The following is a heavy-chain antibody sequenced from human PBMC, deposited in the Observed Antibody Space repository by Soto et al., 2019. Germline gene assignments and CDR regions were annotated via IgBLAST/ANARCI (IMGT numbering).Heavy chain of an antibody. J-gene: IGHJ4*02. D-gene: IGHD2-8*02. CDR3: ARGGGVYYFDY. CDR1: GGAISSYY. CDR2: IYYSGIT. V-gene: IGHV4-59*01. Sequence: SETLSLTCTVSGGAISSYYWSWIRQPPGKGLEWIGYIYYSGITDYNPSLKSRVTISVDTSKSQFSLKLSSVTAADTAVYYCARGGGVYYFDYWGQGTLVTVSS.